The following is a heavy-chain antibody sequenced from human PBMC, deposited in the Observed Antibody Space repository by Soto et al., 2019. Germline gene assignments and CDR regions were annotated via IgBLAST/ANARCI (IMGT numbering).Heavy chain of an antibody. J-gene: IGHJ5*02. V-gene: IGHV4-39*01. Sequence: SETLSLTCTVSGGSISSSSYYWGWIRQPPGKGLEWIGSIYYSGSTYYNPSLKSRVTISVDTSKNQFSLKLSSVTAADTAVYYCARLVPNYDFWSGYPIDPWGQGTLVTVSS. CDR3: ARLVPNYDFWSGYPIDP. CDR2: IYYSGST. CDR1: GGSISSSSYY. D-gene: IGHD3-3*01.